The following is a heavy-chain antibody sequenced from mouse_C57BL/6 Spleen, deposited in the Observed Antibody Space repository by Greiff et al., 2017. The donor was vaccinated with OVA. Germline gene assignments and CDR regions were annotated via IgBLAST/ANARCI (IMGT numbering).Heavy chain of an antibody. Sequence: EVKLMESGPGLVKPSQSLSLTCSVTGYSITSGYYWNWIRQFPGNKLEWMGYISYDGSNNYNPSLKNRISITRDTSKNQFFLKLNSVTTEDTATYYCARVRSVYAMDYWGQGTSVTVSS. CDR1: GYSITSGYY. CDR3: ARVRSVYAMDY. J-gene: IGHJ4*01. V-gene: IGHV3-6*01. CDR2: ISYDGSN.